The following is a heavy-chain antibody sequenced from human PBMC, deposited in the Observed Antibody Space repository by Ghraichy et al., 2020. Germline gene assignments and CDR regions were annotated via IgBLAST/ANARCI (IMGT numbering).Heavy chain of an antibody. CDR2: IYYTGST. V-gene: IGHV4-59*01. Sequence: SQTLSLTCTVSGGSISGYFWSWIRQPPGKGLEWIGYIYYTGSTNYNPSLNSRVTISVDTSKNQFSLKVISVTAADTAVYYCARQYCSTTSCYQFDPWGQGTLVTVSS. J-gene: IGHJ5*02. CDR1: GGSISGYF. CDR3: ARQYCSTTSCYQFDP. D-gene: IGHD2-2*01.